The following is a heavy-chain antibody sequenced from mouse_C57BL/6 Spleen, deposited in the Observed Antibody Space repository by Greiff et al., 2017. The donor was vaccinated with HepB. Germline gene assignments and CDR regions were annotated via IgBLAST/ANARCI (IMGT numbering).Heavy chain of an antibody. CDR3: SPLRSSFDY. Sequence: QVQLQQPGAELVKPGASVKLSCKASGYTFTSYWMQWVKQRPGQGLEWIGEIDPSDSYTNYNQKFKGKATLTVDTSSSTAYMQLSSLTSEDSAVYYCSPLRSSFDYRGQRPTLPGSS. J-gene: IGHJ2*01. CDR2: IDPSDSYT. CDR1: GYTFTSYW. V-gene: IGHV1-50*01. D-gene: IGHD1-1*01.